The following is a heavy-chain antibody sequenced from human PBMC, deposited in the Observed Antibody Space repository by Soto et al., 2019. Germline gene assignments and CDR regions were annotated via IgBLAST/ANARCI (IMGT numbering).Heavy chain of an antibody. CDR2: SHQSGNT. V-gene: IGHV4-4*02. CDR1: GVSMSSHDW. D-gene: IGHD6-25*01. Sequence: QVQLQESGPGLVKPSGTLSLTCAVSGVSMSSHDWWTWVRQPPGKGLEWIGESHQSGNTNYNSSLESRVTISVDKSKNQFSLKLTSVTVADTAVYYCATRGSSGFYWGQGTLVTVSS. CDR3: ATRGSSGFY. J-gene: IGHJ4*02.